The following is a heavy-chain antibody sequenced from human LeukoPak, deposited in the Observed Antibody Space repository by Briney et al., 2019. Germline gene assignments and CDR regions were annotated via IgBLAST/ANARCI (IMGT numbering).Heavy chain of an antibody. Sequence: ASVKVSCKSSGYTFTSYAMNWVRQAPGQGLEWMGLINTNTGNPTYAQGFTGRFVFSLDTSVSTAYLQISSLKAEDTAVYYCARGKQWLVLQDFDYWGQGTLVTVSS. V-gene: IGHV7-4-1*02. CDR3: ARGKQWLVLQDFDY. CDR1: GYTFTSYA. CDR2: INTNTGNP. J-gene: IGHJ4*02. D-gene: IGHD6-19*01.